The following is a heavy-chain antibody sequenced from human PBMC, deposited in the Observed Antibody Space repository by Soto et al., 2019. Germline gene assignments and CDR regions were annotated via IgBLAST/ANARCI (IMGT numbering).Heavy chain of an antibody. D-gene: IGHD5-12*01. Sequence: SLTCTVAGGSIGSYYWSWIRQPAGKGLEWIGRIYTSGRTNYNPSLKLRVTMSVDTSKNQFSLTVTSVTAPDTAVHYCARSGTSGYSPHDSLGPGTLVTVSS. CDR3: ARSGTSGYSPHDS. J-gene: IGHJ4*02. V-gene: IGHV4-4*07. CDR2: IYTSGRT. CDR1: GGSIGSYY.